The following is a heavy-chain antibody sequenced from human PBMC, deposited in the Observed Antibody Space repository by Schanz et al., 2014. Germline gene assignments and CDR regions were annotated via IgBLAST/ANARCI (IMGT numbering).Heavy chain of an antibody. V-gene: IGHV1-3*01. D-gene: IGHD6-19*01. J-gene: IGHJ6*03. Sequence: QVLQVQSGSELKKPGTSVKVSCKASGYTFTSYSIHWVRQAPGQGLEWMGWINVGNGNMKYSQKFQGRVTMTRNTSISTAYMELSSLRSEDTAVYYCARLGTGMAVAGSVIDSYYYYMDVWGEGTTVTVSS. CDR2: INVGNGNM. CDR3: ARLGTGMAVAGSVIDSYYYYMDV. CDR1: GYTFTSYS.